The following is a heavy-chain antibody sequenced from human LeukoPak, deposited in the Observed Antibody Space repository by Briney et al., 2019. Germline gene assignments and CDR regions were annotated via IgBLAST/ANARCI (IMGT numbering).Heavy chain of an antibody. V-gene: IGHV1-8*01. Sequence: ASVKVSCKASGYRFTSYYINWVRQATGHGPEWMGWMNPHSGDADYAQKFQGRVTMTRSTSIDTAYMVLNSLTAEDTAVYYCARVCNGGSCLDYWGQGTLVTVSS. CDR1: GYRFTSYY. CDR3: ARVCNGGSCLDY. J-gene: IGHJ4*02. CDR2: MNPHSGDA. D-gene: IGHD2-15*01.